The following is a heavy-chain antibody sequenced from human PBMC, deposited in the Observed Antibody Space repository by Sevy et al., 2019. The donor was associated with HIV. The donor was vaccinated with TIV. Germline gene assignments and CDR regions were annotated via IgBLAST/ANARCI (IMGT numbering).Heavy chain of an antibody. Sequence: GGSLRLSCVASGFTFNNVWMSWVRQAPGKGLEWVGRIKSIANGDTIDYAAPVKGRFTISRDDSKKTVYLQMNSLKTEDTGVYYCTTPTFRSETGSSYYYFSLDVWGQGTTVTVSS. V-gene: IGHV3-15*01. CDR3: TTPTFRSETGSSYYYFSLDV. D-gene: IGHD3-10*01. CDR2: IKSIANGDTI. CDR1: GFTFNNVW. J-gene: IGHJ6*02.